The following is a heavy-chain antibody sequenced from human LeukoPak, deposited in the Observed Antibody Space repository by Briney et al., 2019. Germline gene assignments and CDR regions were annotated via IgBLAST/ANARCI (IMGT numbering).Heavy chain of an antibody. J-gene: IGHJ5*02. CDR1: GGSISSYY. V-gene: IGHV4-59*08. CDR3: ASNRGGESNWFDP. CDR2: IYYSGST. Sequence: SETLSLTCTVSGGSISSYYWSWIRQPPGKGLEWIGYIYYSGSTNYNPSLKSRVSISLDTSKNHFSLKLNSVTAADTAVYYCASNRGGESNWFDPWGQGTLVTVSS. D-gene: IGHD3-10*01.